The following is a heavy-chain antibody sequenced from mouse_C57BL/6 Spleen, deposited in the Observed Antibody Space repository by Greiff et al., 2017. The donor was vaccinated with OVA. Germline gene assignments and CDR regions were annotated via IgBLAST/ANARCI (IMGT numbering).Heavy chain of an antibody. CDR1: GFTFSSYA. CDR3: ARDGDTTVVEYFDV. J-gene: IGHJ1*03. D-gene: IGHD1-1*01. Sequence: EVQRVESGGGLVKPGGSLKLSCAASGFTFSSYAMSWVRQTPEKRLEWVATISDGGSYTYYPDNVKGRFTISRDNAKNNLYLQMSHLKSEDTAMYYCARDGDTTVVEYFDVWGTGTTVTVSS. V-gene: IGHV5-4*01. CDR2: ISDGGSYT.